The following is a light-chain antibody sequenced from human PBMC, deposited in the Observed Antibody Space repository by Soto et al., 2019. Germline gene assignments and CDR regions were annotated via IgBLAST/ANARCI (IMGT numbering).Light chain of an antibody. CDR2: DVS. J-gene: IGLJ1*01. Sequence: QSALTQPASVSGSPGQSITISCTGTRSDVGGYNFVSWYQQHPGKAPKLTIYDVSNRPSGVSNRFSGSKSGNTASLTISGLQAEDEADYYCSSYRSSSTGVFGTGTKVTVL. V-gene: IGLV2-14*01. CDR1: RSDVGGYNF. CDR3: SSYRSSSTGV.